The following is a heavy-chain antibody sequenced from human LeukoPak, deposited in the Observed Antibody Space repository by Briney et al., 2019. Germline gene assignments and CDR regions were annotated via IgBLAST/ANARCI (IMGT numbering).Heavy chain of an antibody. CDR3: ATAVVDGSGSYHGLDY. J-gene: IGHJ4*02. Sequence: ASVKVSCKVPGYTLTELSMHWVRQAPGKGLEWMGGLDPEDGETIYAQKFQGRVTMTEDTSTDTAYMELSSLRSEDTAVYYCATAVVDGSGSYHGLDYWGQGTLVTVPS. V-gene: IGHV1-24*01. CDR2: LDPEDGET. D-gene: IGHD3-10*01. CDR1: GYTLTELS.